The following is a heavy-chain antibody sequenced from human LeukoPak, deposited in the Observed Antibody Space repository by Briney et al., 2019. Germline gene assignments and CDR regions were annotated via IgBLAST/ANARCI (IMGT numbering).Heavy chain of an antibody. CDR1: GGTFSSYA. D-gene: IGHD5-18*01. CDR3: ASKGGEYSYGFFDY. Sequence: SVKVSCKASGGTFSSYAISWVRQAPGQGLEWMGGIIPIFGTANYAQKFQGRVTITADGSTSTAYMELSSLRSEDTAVYYCASKGGEYSYGFFDYWGQGTLLTVSS. J-gene: IGHJ4*02. V-gene: IGHV1-69*13. CDR2: IIPIFGTA.